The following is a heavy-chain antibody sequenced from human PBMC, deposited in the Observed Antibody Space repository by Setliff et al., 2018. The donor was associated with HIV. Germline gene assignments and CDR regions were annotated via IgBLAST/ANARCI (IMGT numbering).Heavy chain of an antibody. CDR2: INGDGSST. CDR1: GFTFSSYW. J-gene: IGHJ3*02. D-gene: IGHD1-26*01. CDR3: ARGGSYSHGAFDI. V-gene: IGHV3-74*01. Sequence: LRLSCAASGFTFSSYWTHWVRQAPGKGLVWVSRINGDGSSTTYADSVKGRFTISRDNAKNTLYLQMNSLRAEDTAVYYCARGGSYSHGAFDIWGQGTMVTVSS.